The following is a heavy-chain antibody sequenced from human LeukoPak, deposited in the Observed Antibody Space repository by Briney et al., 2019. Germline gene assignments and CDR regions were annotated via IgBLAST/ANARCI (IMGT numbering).Heavy chain of an antibody. CDR2: IYPDDSDT. CDR3: ARQGSGIFDY. CDR1: GYSFTNYW. J-gene: IGHJ4*02. V-gene: IGHV5-51*01. D-gene: IGHD2-15*01. Sequence: GASLKISCKGSGYSFTNYWIGWVRQLPGKGLEWMGIIYPDDSDTRYSPSFQGQVTISADKSMNTAYLQWSGLKASDTAMYYCARQGSGIFDYWGQGTLVAVSS.